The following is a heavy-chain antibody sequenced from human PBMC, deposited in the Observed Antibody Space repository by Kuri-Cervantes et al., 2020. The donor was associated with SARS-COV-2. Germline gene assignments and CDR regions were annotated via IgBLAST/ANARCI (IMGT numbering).Heavy chain of an antibody. D-gene: IGHD2-2*02. CDR2: IYAGDSDT. J-gene: IGHJ4*02. CDR1: GYSFTSYW. Sequence: GASLKISCKGSGYSFTSYWNGWVRQMRGKGLEWVGIIYAGDSDTRYSPSFQGQVTISADKSLSTAYLQWSSLKASDTAMYYCATGLVVPAAIRDYWGQGTLVTVSS. V-gene: IGHV5-51*01. CDR3: ATGLVVPAAIRDY.